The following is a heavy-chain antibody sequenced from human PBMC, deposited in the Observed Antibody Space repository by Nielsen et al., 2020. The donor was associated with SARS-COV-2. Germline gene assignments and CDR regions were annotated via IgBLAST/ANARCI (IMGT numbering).Heavy chain of an antibody. Sequence: GESLKISCAASGFTFSSYWMHWVRQAPGKGLAWVSRINSDGSSTSYADSVKGRFTISRDNAKNTLYLQMNSLRAEDTAVYYCARGDYSGWFYYYGMDVWGQGTTVTVSS. V-gene: IGHV3-74*01. D-gene: IGHD6-19*01. CDR2: INSDGSST. CDR1: GFTFSSYW. CDR3: ARGDYSGWFYYYGMDV. J-gene: IGHJ6*02.